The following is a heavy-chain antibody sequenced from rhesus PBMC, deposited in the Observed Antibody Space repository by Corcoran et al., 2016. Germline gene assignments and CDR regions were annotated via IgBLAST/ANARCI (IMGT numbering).Heavy chain of an antibody. Sequence: EVQLVESGGGLAKPGGSLRLSCAASGFTFSDYYMDWVRQAPGKGLEWVSRISNGGNSTWYADSVKGRFNISRENAKNTLYLQMNSLRTEDTAVYYCARDRAGGFDYWGQGVLVTVSS. V-gene: IGHV3-178*01. CDR3: ARDRAGGFDY. J-gene: IGHJ4*01. CDR2: ISNGGNST. CDR1: GFTFSDYY. D-gene: IGHD1-1*01.